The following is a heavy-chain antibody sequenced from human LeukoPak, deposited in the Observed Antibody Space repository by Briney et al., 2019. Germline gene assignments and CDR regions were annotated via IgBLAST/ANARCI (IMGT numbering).Heavy chain of an antibody. J-gene: IGHJ4*02. CDR3: AKDTTLSILGSNYYFDY. CDR2: ISGSGGST. D-gene: IGHD1-26*01. Sequence: GGSLRLSCAASGFTFSSYAMSWVRQAPGKELEWVSAISGSGGSTYYADSVKGRFTISRDNSKNTLYLQMNSLRAEDTAVYYCAKDTTLSILGSNYYFDYWGQGTLVTVSS. CDR1: GFTFSSYA. V-gene: IGHV3-23*01.